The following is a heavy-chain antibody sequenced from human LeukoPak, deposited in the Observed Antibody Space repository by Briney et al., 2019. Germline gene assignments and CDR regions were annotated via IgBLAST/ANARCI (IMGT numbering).Heavy chain of an antibody. CDR2: MYYSGTT. J-gene: IGHJ4*02. CDR1: GGSINSVNYY. D-gene: IGHD3-16*02. V-gene: IGHV4-39*01. Sequence: PSETLSLTCSVSGGSINSVNYYWGWIRQPPGKGLEWIGSMYYSGTTYYNPSLKSRFTISVDTSKSQFSLRLVSVSAADTAIYYCARHDGWRLGDLSFIPGAFFDYWGQGTLASVSS. CDR3: ARHDGWRLGDLSFIPGAFFDY.